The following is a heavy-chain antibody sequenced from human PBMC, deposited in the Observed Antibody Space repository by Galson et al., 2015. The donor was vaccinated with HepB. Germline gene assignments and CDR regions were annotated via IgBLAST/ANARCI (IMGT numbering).Heavy chain of an antibody. D-gene: IGHD6-19*01. J-gene: IGHJ4*02. CDR2: IYYSGST. V-gene: IGHV4-59*12. CDR3: ASAVVGFFDY. CDR1: GGSISSYY. Sequence: SETLSLTCTVSGGSISSYYWSWIRQPPGKGLEWIGYIYYSGSTNYNPSLKSRVTISVDTSKNQFSLKLSSVTAADTAVYYCASAVVGFFDYWGQGTLVTVSS.